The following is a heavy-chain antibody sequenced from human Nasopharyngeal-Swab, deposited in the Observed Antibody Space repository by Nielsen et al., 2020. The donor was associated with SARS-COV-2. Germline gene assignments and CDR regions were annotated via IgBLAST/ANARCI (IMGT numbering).Heavy chain of an antibody. CDR1: GGSISSGGYS. D-gene: IGHD6-19*01. V-gene: IGHV4-30-4*07. J-gene: IGHJ5*02. CDR2: IYYSGST. Sequence: SETLSLTCAVSGGSISSGGYSWSWIRQPPGKGLEWIGYIYYSGSTYYNPSLKSRVTISVDTSKNQSSLKLSSVTAADTAVYYCARDYSSGWLYNWFDPWGQGTLVTVSS. CDR3: ARDYSSGWLYNWFDP.